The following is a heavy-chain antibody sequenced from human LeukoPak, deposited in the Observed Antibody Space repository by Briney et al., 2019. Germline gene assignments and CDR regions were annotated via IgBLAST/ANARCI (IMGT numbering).Heavy chain of an antibody. CDR2: ISPDGSTT. CDR3: TRDFDFSSAI. Sequence: GGSLRLSCAASGFTFSSYWMHWVRQAPGKGLVWVSRISPDGSTTGHADSVKGRFTTSRDNAKNALFLQMNSLRAEDTAVYYCTRDFDFSSAIWGQGTLVTVSS. CDR1: GFTFSSYW. V-gene: IGHV3-74*01. J-gene: IGHJ4*02. D-gene: IGHD3-3*01.